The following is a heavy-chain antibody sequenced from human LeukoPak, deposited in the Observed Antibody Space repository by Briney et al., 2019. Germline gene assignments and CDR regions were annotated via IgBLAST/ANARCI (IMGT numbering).Heavy chain of an antibody. J-gene: IGHJ4*02. CDR3: ARLNRGINAAHFDY. CDR2: IYTSGST. CDR1: GGSISSYY. D-gene: IGHD6-25*01. V-gene: IGHV4-4*07. Sequence: SETLSLTCTVSGGSISSYYWSWIRQPAGKGLEWIGRIYTSGSTNYNPSLKSRVTMSVDTSKSQFSLKLSSVAAADTAVYYCARLNRGINAAHFDYWGQGTLVTVSS.